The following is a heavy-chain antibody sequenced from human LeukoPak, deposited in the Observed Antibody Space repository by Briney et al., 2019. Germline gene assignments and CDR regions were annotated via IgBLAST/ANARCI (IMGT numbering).Heavy chain of an antibody. J-gene: IGHJ4*02. CDR2: IYYSGST. Sequence: SETLSLTCAVYGGSFSSYYWGWIRQPPGKGLEWIGSIYYSGSTYYNPSLKSRVTISVDTSKNQFSLKLSSVTAADTAVYYCARVNYDSSGYYYFDYWGQGTLVTVSS. V-gene: IGHV4-39*01. D-gene: IGHD3-22*01. CDR3: ARVNYDSSGYYYFDY. CDR1: GGSFSSYY.